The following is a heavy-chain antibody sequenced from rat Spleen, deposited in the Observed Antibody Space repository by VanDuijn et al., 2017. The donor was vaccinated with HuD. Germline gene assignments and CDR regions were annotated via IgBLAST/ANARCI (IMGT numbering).Heavy chain of an antibody. CDR3: ATRGNNPFAY. J-gene: IGHJ3*01. D-gene: IGHD1-10*01. CDR2: ISTGGGNT. V-gene: IGHV5S23*01. Sequence: EVRLVESGGGLVQPGGSLKLSCTASRFTFSDYNMAWVRQAPKKGLEWVASISTGGGNTYYRDSVKGRFTISRDNAESTLYLQMDSLRSEDTATYYCATRGNNPFAYWGQGTLVTVSS. CDR1: RFTFSDYN.